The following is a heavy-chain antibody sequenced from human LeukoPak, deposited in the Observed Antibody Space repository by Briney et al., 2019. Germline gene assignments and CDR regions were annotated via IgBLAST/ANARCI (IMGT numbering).Heavy chain of an antibody. CDR3: ARDSPPYSSGWYRDAFDI. D-gene: IGHD6-19*01. Sequence: SETLSLTCTVSGGSISSYYWSWIRQPPGKGLEWIGYIYYSGSTNYNPSLRSGVTIPVDKSTDQLFLKLSSVTAADTAVYYCARDSPPYSSGWYRDAFDIWGQGTMVTVSS. CDR1: GGSISSYY. V-gene: IGHV4-59*01. J-gene: IGHJ3*02. CDR2: IYYSGST.